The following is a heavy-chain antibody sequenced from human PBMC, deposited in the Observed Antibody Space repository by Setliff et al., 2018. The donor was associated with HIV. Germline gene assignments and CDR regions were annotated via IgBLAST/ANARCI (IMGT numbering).Heavy chain of an antibody. D-gene: IGHD6-19*01. V-gene: IGHV3-11*05. CDR1: GFSFNDYY. J-gene: IGHJ4*02. CDR2: ISDSSTYT. Sequence: TGGSLRLSCAASGFSFNDYYMSWVRQAPGKGLEWLSCISDSSTYTHYADSVKGRFTVSRDNAKSSLFLQMNSLRAEDTAVYYCARDLSGWNYFDLWGQGTLVTVSS. CDR3: ARDLSGWNYFDL.